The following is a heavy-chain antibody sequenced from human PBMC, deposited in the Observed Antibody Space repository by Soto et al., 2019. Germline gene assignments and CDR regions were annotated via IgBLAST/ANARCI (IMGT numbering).Heavy chain of an antibody. CDR1: GGSISPYY. Sequence: QVQLQESGPGLVKPSETLSLTCTVSGGSISPYYWSWIRLPPGKGLEWIGYIYYSGSTNYNPSLRSRVTISEDTSKNQFSLRLSSVTAADTAVYYCARLGRRTVASHFDDWGQGTLITVSS. CDR3: ARLGRRTVASHFDD. V-gene: IGHV4-59*08. J-gene: IGHJ4*02. CDR2: IYYSGST. D-gene: IGHD2-21*01.